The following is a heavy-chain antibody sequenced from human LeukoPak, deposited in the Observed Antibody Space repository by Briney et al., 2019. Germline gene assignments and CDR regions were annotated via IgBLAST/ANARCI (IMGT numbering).Heavy chain of an antibody. CDR1: RGPISSDY. J-gene: IGHJ4*02. CDR3: ARSRYSSSSGLDFDY. V-gene: IGHV4-4*07. CDR2: IYTSGST. D-gene: IGHD6-6*01. Sequence: SETLSLTCTVSRGPISSDYWSWIRQPAGKGLEWIGHIYTSGSTNYNPSLKSRVTISVDKSKNQFSLKLSFVTAADTAVYYCARSRYSSSSGLDFDYWGQGTLVTVSS.